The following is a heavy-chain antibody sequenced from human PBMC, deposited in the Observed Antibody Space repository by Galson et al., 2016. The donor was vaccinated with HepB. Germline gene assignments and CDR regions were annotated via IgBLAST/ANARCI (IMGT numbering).Heavy chain of an antibody. CDR2: MNPNSGST. CDR3: ARERGEYRSSWYNSYKYGMDV. D-gene: IGHD6-13*01. V-gene: IGHV1-8*01. CDR1: GYIFSNYE. Sequence: SVKVSCKASGYIFSNYEIHWVRQATGQGLEWMGWMNPNSGSTGYAQKFQGRVTMTRNSATSTVYMELSSLRAEDTAVYYCARERGEYRSSWYNSYKYGMDVWGQGTTVTVSS. J-gene: IGHJ6*02.